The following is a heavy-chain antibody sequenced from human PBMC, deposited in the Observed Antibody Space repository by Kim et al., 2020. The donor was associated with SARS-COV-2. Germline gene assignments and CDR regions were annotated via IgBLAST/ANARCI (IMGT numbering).Heavy chain of an antibody. J-gene: IGHJ2*01. CDR2: IYYSGST. CDR1: GGSISSYY. CDR3: ARTEYWYFDL. V-gene: IGHV4-59*01. Sequence: SETLSLTCTVSGGSISSYYWSWIRQPPGKGLEWIGYIYYSGSTNYNPSLKSRVTISVDTSKNQFSLKLSSVTAADTAVYYCARTEYWYFDLWGRGTLVTVSS.